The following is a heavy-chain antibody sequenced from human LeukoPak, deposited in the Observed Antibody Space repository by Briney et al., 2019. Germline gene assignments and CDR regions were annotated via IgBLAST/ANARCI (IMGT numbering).Heavy chain of an antibody. CDR3: ARGGSYGDYSRV. CDR2: ISSSGSYI. D-gene: IGHD4-17*01. J-gene: IGHJ6*02. V-gene: IGHV3-21*01. CDR1: GFTFSTYG. Sequence: GGSLRLSCTASGFTFSTYGMHWVRQAPGKGLEWVSCISSSGSYIYYADSVKGRFTISRDNAKNSLYLQMNSLRVEDTAVYYCARGGSYGDYSRVWGQGTTVTVSS.